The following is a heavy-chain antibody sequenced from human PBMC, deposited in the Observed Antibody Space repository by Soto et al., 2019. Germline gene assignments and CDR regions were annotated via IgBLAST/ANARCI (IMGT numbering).Heavy chain of an antibody. V-gene: IGHV3-23*01. CDR1: GFTFSSYA. CDR2: ISGSGGST. J-gene: IGHJ3*02. CDR3: AKASTPSVGFWSGYPTDAFDI. Sequence: HPGGSLRLSCAASGFTFSSYAMSWVRQAPGKGLEWVSAISGSGGSTYYADSVKGRFTISRDNSKNTLYLQMNSLRAEDTAVYYCAKASTPSVGFWSGYPTDAFDIWGQGTMVTVSS. D-gene: IGHD3-3*01.